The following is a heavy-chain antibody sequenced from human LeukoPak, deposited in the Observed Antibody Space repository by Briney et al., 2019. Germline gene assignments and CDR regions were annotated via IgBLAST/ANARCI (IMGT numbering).Heavy chain of an antibody. CDR2: INHSGST. CDR1: GGSFSGYY. Sequence: SETLSLTCAVYGGSFSGYYWSWIRQPPGKGLEWIGEINHSGSTNYNPSLKSRVTISVDTSKNQFSLTLSSVTAADTAVYYCARVSGGYSYGPMIFDYWGQGTLVTVSS. D-gene: IGHD5-18*01. V-gene: IGHV4-34*01. CDR3: ARVSGGYSYGPMIFDY. J-gene: IGHJ4*02.